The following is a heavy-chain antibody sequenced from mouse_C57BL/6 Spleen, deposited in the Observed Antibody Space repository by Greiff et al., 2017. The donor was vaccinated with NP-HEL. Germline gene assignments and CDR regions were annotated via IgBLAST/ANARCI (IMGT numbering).Heavy chain of an antibody. V-gene: IGHV5-6*01. Sequence: EVQLVESGGDLVKPGGSLKLSCAASGFTFSSYGMSWVRQTPDKRLEWVATISSGGSYTYYPDSLKGRFTISRDNAKNTLYLQMSSLKSEDTAMYYCARQGYYDYEGYWGQGTTLTVSS. J-gene: IGHJ2*01. CDR2: ISSGGSYT. CDR1: GFTFSSYG. D-gene: IGHD2-4*01. CDR3: ARQGYYDYEGY.